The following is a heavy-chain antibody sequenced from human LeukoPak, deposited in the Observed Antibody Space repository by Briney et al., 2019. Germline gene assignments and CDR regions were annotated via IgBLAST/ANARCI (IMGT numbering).Heavy chain of an antibody. Sequence: GGSLRLSCAASGFTFSSYWMSWVRQAPGKGLEWVANIKQDGSEKYYVDSVKGRFTISRDNAKNSLYLQMNSLRAEDTAVYYCEIAAGGLGYCSGGSCGFFDYWGQGTLVTVSS. CDR1: GFTFSSYW. D-gene: IGHD2-15*01. V-gene: IGHV3-7*01. J-gene: IGHJ4*02. CDR3: EIAAGGLGYCSGGSCGFFDY. CDR2: IKQDGSEK.